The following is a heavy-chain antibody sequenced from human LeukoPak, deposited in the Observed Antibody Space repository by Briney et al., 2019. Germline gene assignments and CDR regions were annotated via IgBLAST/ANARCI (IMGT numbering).Heavy chain of an antibody. Sequence: PGGSLRLSCEASGFTFSDYGMNWVRQSPGKGLEWISYIHDNGGAIYYADSVKGRFAISRDNAKNSLYLQMNSLRAEDTAVYYCARSSVSSSYTYWGQGTLDTVSS. V-gene: IGHV3-48*04. CDR2: IHDNGGAI. CDR3: ARSSVSSSYTY. J-gene: IGHJ4*02. D-gene: IGHD2-15*01. CDR1: GFTFSDYG.